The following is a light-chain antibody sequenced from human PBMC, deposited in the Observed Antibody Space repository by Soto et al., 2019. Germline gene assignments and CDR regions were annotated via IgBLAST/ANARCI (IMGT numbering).Light chain of an antibody. J-gene: IGKJ1*01. CDR3: VQGSFWPWT. V-gene: IGKV2-30*02. CDR1: QSLLHSNGYNY. CDR2: KVS. Sequence: DMVMTQSPLSLAVTPGEPASISCRSSQSLLHSNGYNYLIWFQQRPGQSPRRLIFKVSNRDSGVPDRFSGSGAGSDFTLKISRVEAEDVGVYYCVQGSFWPWTFCQGTKVDIK.